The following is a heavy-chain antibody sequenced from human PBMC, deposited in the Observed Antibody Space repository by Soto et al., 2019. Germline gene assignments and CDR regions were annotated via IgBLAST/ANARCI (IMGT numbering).Heavy chain of an antibody. D-gene: IGHD6-13*01. Sequence: GGSLRLSCEASGFTFSGFDIHWVRQPTGKGLEWVSSIGTAGDTYYAVSVKGRFTISRDNAKNSLSLQMNSLRAGDMAVYFCAKSQEIGTHFFDSWGQGTQVTVSS. CDR1: GFTFSGFD. CDR3: AKSQEIGTHFFDS. V-gene: IGHV3-13*01. CDR2: IGTAGDT. J-gene: IGHJ4*02.